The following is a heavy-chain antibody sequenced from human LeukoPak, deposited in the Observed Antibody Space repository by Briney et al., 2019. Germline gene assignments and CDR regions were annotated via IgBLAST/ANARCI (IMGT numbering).Heavy chain of an antibody. CDR3: ARDEGYDGSYSDY. Sequence: GASVKVSCKASGFTFTSSAVQWVRQARGQRLEWIGWIVVGSGNTNYAQKFQERVTITRDMSTSTAYMELSSLRSEDTAVYYCARDEGYDGSYSDYWGQGTLVTVSS. D-gene: IGHD3-16*01. V-gene: IGHV1-58*01. CDR1: GFTFTSSA. CDR2: IVVGSGNT. J-gene: IGHJ4*02.